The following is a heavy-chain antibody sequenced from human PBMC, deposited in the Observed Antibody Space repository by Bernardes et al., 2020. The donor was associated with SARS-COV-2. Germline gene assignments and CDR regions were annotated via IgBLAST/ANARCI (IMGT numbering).Heavy chain of an antibody. CDR2: ISGYNGNR. Sequence: ASVKVSCKASGYTFSRYGISWVRQAPGQGLEWMGWISGYNGNRNYAQNLQGRVTMTTDTSTSTAYMELRSLRSDDTAIYYCARDSPKVPFDFWSGYFPSGLSYYYSYGMDVWGQGTTVTVSS. CDR1: GYTFSRYG. CDR3: ARDSPKVPFDFWSGYFPSGLSYYYSYGMDV. D-gene: IGHD3-3*01. V-gene: IGHV1-18*01. J-gene: IGHJ6*02.